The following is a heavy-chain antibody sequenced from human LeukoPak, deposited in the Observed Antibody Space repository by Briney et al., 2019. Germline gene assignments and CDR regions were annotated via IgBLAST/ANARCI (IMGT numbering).Heavy chain of an antibody. Sequence: PEGSLRLSCAASGFTVSSNYMSWVRQAPGKGLEWVSVIYSGGSTYYADSVKGRFTISRDNSKNTLYLQMNSLRAEDTAVYYCARVHNYYDSSGYEINWFDPWGQGTLVTVSS. J-gene: IGHJ5*02. CDR3: ARVHNYYDSSGYEINWFDP. CDR2: IYSGGST. D-gene: IGHD3-22*01. V-gene: IGHV3-53*01. CDR1: GFTVSSNY.